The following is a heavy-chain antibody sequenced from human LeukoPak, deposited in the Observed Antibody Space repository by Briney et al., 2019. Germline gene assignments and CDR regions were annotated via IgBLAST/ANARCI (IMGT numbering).Heavy chain of an antibody. CDR1: GFPFSSYE. CDR2: ISSSGNKI. Sequence: GGSLRLSCAASGFPFSSYEMNWVRQAPGKRLQWVSYISSSGNKIYYAASVKGRSTISRDNAKNSLYLQIDSLRAEDTAVYYCARGQRPQYTSTWDNWFDPWGQGTQVTVSS. CDR3: ARGQRPQYTSTWDNWFDP. J-gene: IGHJ5*02. D-gene: IGHD2-2*01. V-gene: IGHV3-48*03.